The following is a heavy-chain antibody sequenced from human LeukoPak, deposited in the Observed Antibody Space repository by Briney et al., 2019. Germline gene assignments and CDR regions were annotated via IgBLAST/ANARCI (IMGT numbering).Heavy chain of an antibody. Sequence: EASVTVSCKASGYTFTTFALIWVRQAAGQGLEWMGWINTNTANPTYAQAFTGRFVLSLDTSVSTPYLQISSLKTEDTAVYYCARVRRFLNGGVAGIDYWGQGSLVTVSS. D-gene: IGHD3-3*01. J-gene: IGHJ4*02. CDR3: ARVRRFLNGGVAGIDY. CDR2: INTNTANP. V-gene: IGHV7-4-1*02. CDR1: GYTFTTFA.